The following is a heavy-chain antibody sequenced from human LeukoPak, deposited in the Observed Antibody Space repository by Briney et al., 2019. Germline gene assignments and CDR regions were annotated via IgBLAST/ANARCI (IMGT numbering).Heavy chain of an antibody. D-gene: IGHD5-12*01. CDR2: IYYSGST. CDR3: ARERGYGDYPELYFDY. J-gene: IGHJ4*02. V-gene: IGHV4-31*11. CDR1: GGSFSGYY. Sequence: KASETLSLTCAVYGGSFSGYYWSWIRQHPGKGLEWIGYIYYSGSTYYNPSLKSRVTISVDTSKNQFSLKLSSVTAADTAVYYCARERGYGDYPELYFDYWGQGTLVTVSS.